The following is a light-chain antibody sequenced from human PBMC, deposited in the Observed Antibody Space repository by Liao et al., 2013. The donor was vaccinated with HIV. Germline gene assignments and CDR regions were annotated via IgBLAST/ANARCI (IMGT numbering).Light chain of an antibody. J-gene: IGLJ1*01. CDR3: QAWDSTTAYV. Sequence: SYELTQPPSVSVAPGQTATITCGGDNILVKVYTGTSRSQARPLCWSSYQDTKRPSGISDRFSGSNSGNTATLTISGTQALDEADYYCQAWDSTTAYVFGTGTRVTVL. CDR1: NILVKV. CDR2: QDT. V-gene: IGLV3-9*01.